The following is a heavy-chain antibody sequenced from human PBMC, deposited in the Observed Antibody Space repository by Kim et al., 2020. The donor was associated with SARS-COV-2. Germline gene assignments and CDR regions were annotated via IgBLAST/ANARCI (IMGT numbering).Heavy chain of an antibody. Sequence: TYYADAVKGRFSISRDNSKNTLYLQMNSLRAEDTAVYYCARAAGGVTAIFWGQGTLVTVSS. V-gene: IGHV3-23*01. D-gene: IGHD2-21*02. J-gene: IGHJ4*02. CDR3: ARAAGGVTAIF. CDR2: T.